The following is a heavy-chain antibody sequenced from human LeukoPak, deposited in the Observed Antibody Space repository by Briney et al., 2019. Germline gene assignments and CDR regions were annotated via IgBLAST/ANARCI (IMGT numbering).Heavy chain of an antibody. Sequence: SETLSLTCTVSGGSISSYYWSWIRQPPGKGLEWIGYIYYSGSTNYNPSLKSRVTISVDTSKNQFSLKLSSVTAADTAVYYCARRTQQWPNGLNYFDYWGQGTLVTVSS. CDR3: ARRTQQWPNGLNYFDY. J-gene: IGHJ4*02. D-gene: IGHD6-19*01. V-gene: IGHV4-59*01. CDR2: IYYSGST. CDR1: GGSISSYY.